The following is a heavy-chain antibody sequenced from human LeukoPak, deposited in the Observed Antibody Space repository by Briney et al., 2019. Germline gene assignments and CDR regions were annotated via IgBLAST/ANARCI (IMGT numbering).Heavy chain of an antibody. CDR1: GGSTSGYY. Sequence: MPSETLSLTCTVPGGSTSGYYWSWIRQPAEKGLEWIGRIYSSGSANYNPSLKSRVTMSLDTSKKQFYLQMNSVTAADTAIYYCARERSSGLALWGQGALVTVSS. J-gene: IGHJ5*02. CDR2: IYSSGSA. V-gene: IGHV4-4*07. D-gene: IGHD6-19*01. CDR3: ARERSSGLAL.